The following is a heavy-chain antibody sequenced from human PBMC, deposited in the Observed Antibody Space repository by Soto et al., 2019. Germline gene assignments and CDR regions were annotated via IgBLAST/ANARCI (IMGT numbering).Heavy chain of an antibody. Sequence: GGSLRLSCAASGFTFSSYWMSWVRQAPGKGLEWVANIKQDGSEKYYVDSVKGRFTISRDNAKNSLYLQMNSLRAEDTAVYYCARSGQGLPPGQFDLWGRGTLVTVSS. CDR3: ARSGQGLPPGQFDL. D-gene: IGHD6-19*01. J-gene: IGHJ2*01. V-gene: IGHV3-7*01. CDR1: GFTFSSYW. CDR2: IKQDGSEK.